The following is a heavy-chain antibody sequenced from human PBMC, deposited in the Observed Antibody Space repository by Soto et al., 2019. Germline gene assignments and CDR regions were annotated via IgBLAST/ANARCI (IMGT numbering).Heavy chain of an antibody. CDR3: AKNVDDSSGYGMDV. CDR2: ISYDGSNK. J-gene: IGHJ6*02. CDR1: GFTFISYG. V-gene: IGHV3-30*18. Sequence: GGSLRLSCAASGFTFISYGMHWVRQAPGKGLEWVAVISYDGSNKYYADSVKGRFTISRDNSKNTLYLQMNSLRAEDTAVYYCAKNVDDSSGYGMDVWGQGTTVTVS. D-gene: IGHD3-22*01.